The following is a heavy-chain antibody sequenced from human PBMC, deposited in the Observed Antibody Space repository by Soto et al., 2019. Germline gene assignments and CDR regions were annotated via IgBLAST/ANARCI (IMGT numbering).Heavy chain of an antibody. CDR2: IYYSGNT. CDR3: TRANWYSEY. J-gene: IGHJ4*02. D-gene: IGHD7-27*01. Sequence: SETLSLTCTVSGGSISSSSYYWGWIRRPPGKGLEWIGSIYYSGNTYYNPSLKSRVTISVDTSRNQISLKLTSVTTADTAVYYCTRANWYSEYWGQGTLVTVSS. V-gene: IGHV4-39*01. CDR1: GGSISSSSYY.